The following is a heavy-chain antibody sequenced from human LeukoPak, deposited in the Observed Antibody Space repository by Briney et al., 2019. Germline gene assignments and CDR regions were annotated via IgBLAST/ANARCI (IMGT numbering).Heavy chain of an antibody. J-gene: IGHJ6*03. CDR2: INPNSGGT. V-gene: IGHV1-2*02. CDR3: ATLGDYYDSSGYTDV. CDR1: GYTFTGYY. Sequence: GASVKVSCKASGYTFTGYYMHWVRQAPGQGLEWMGWINPNSGGTNYAQKFQGRVTMTRDTSISTAYMELSRLRSDDTAVYYCATLGDYYDSSGYTDVWGKGTTVTVSS. D-gene: IGHD3-22*01.